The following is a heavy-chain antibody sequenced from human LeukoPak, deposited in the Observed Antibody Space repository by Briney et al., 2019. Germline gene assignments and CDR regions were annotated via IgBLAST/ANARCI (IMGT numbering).Heavy chain of an antibody. Sequence: GGSLRLSCAASGFALSNCAMTWVRQAPGKGLEWVANIQDDGAEKNYVESVKGRFIISRDNAKDSLFLQMSSLRDEDTALYYCARGYAAIPDWGQGTLVTVSS. D-gene: IGHD2-15*01. J-gene: IGHJ4*02. CDR3: ARGYAAIPD. CDR2: IQDDGAEK. CDR1: GFALSNCA. V-gene: IGHV3-7*01.